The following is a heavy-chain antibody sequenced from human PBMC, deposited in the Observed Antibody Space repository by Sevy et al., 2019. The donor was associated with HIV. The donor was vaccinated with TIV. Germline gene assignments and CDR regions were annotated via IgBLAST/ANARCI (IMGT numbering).Heavy chain of an antibody. D-gene: IGHD6-6*01. CDR3: AKARMAARSLNPRLLNFDS. Sequence: GGSLRLSCAASQFAFSDYAMTWVRQAPGKGLEWVASIGGSGGSTYYAESVRGQFTISRDNDKHVVYLQMDTLRVADTALYFCAKARMAARSLNPRLLNFDSWGQGTLVTVSS. V-gene: IGHV3-23*01. J-gene: IGHJ5*01. CDR2: IGGSGGST. CDR1: QFAFSDYA.